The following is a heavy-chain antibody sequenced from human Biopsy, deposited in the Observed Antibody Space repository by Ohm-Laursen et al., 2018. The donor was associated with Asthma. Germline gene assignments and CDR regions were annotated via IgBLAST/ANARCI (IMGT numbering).Heavy chain of an antibody. CDR1: GFTVSRDH. V-gene: IGHV3-53*01. J-gene: IGHJ4*02. Sequence: SLRLSCSASGFTVSRDHMFWVRQAPGKGLEWVSVIYSGGTSHTADSVRGRFTISRDFSKNTLHLQMHSLRVEDTAVYYCARGDGSSWSHYYFDYWGQGTLVTVSS. CDR2: IYSGGTS. D-gene: IGHD2-15*01. CDR3: ARGDGSSWSHYYFDY.